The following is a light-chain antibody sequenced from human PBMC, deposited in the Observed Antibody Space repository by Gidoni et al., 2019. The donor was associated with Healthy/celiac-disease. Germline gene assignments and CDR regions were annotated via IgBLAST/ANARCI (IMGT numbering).Light chain of an antibody. CDR1: QSVSSY. J-gene: IGKJ5*01. V-gene: IGKV3-11*01. CDR2: DAS. Sequence: EIVLTQSPATLSLSPGERATLSCRASQSVSSYLAWYQQQPGQAPRLLIYDASNRAPGIPARFSGSGSGTDFTLTISSLEPEDFAVYYCQQRSNWPVTFGQGTRLEIK. CDR3: QQRSNWPVT.